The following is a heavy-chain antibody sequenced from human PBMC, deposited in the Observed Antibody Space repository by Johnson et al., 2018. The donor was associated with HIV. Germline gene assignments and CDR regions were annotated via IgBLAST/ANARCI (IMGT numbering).Heavy chain of an antibody. CDR1: GFTFSNYG. CDR2: IRSDGSNK. D-gene: IGHD3-22*01. J-gene: IGHJ3*02. CDR3: ARDLRGFFYYDSSDAFDI. Sequence: VQLVESGGGVVQPGGSLRLSCAASGFTFSNYGMHWVRQAPGKGLEGVAFIRSDGSNKYYGDSVRGRFTISRDNSKKTLYLQMNSLRAEDTAVYYCARDLRGFFYYDSSDAFDIWGQGTMVTVSS. V-gene: IGHV3-30*02.